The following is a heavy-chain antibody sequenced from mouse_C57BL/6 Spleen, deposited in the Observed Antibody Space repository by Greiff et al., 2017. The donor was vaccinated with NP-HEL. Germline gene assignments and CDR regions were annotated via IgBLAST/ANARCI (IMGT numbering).Heavy chain of an antibody. D-gene: IGHD4-1*01. J-gene: IGHJ1*03. Sequence: EVQGVESGGGLVKPGGSLKLSCAASGFTFSSYAMSWVRQTPEKRLEWVATISDGGSYTNYPDNVKGRFTISRDNAKTNLYLQMSHLKSEDTAMYYCARRSWDKRYFDVWGTGTTVTVSS. V-gene: IGHV5-4*03. CDR3: ARRSWDKRYFDV. CDR2: ISDGGSYT. CDR1: GFTFSSYA.